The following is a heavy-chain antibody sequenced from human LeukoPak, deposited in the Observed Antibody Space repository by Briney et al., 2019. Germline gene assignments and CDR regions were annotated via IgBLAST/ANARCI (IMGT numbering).Heavy chain of an antibody. Sequence: PGGSLRLSCAASGFTFSSYAMSWVRQAPGKGLEWVSGINWNGVSTGYADSVKGRFTISRDNAKNSLYLQMNSLRAEDTALYYCARGHFRKYCSGGSCPSPGDDWGQGTLVTVSS. D-gene: IGHD2-15*01. CDR3: ARGHFRKYCSGGSCPSPGDD. CDR2: INWNGVST. J-gene: IGHJ4*02. CDR1: GFTFSSYA. V-gene: IGHV3-20*04.